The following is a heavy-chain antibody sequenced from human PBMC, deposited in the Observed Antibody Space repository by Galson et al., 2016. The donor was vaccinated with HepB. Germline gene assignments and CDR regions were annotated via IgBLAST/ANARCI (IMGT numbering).Heavy chain of an antibody. CDR2: VSRSGDSM. CDR1: GFNFSDYY. J-gene: IGHJ3*01. CDR3: ARDLPDDSVEYFDVFDL. V-gene: IGHV3-11*01. D-gene: IGHD4-17*01. Sequence: SLRLSCAASGFNFSDYYMNWIRQAPGKGLEWVSYVSRSGDSMLHADSVRGRFTISRDNVKKSLYLQMTNLRPEDTAVYYCARDLPDDSVEYFDVFDLWGQGTMVTVSS.